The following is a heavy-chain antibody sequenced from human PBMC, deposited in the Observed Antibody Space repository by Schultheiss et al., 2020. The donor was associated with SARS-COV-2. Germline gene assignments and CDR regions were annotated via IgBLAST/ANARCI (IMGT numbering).Heavy chain of an antibody. V-gene: IGHV3-30*01. Sequence: GGSLRLSCAASGFTFSSYAMHWVRQAPGKGLEWVAVISYDGSNKYYADSVKGRFTISRDNSKNTLYLQMNSLRAEDTAVYYCARTRITMVRGVIGIYYYYYGMDVWGQGTTVTVSS. CDR1: GFTFSSYA. CDR2: ISYDGSNK. D-gene: IGHD3-10*01. CDR3: ARTRITMVRGVIGIYYYYYGMDV. J-gene: IGHJ6*02.